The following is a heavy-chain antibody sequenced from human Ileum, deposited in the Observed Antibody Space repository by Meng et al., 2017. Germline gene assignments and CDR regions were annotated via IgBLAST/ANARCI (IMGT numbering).Heavy chain of an antibody. CDR2: IYQSGNT. J-gene: IGHJ5*02. V-gene: IGHV4-4*02. CDR3: ARCQQYLVNNWFDP. Sequence: QSPRQSSGPRLVNPSGTLSLSCAVSGTSISSNKWWGWVRQSPGKGLEWIGEIYQSGNTNYNPALKSRVTISLDKSKNQFSLNLTSVTAADTAIYYCARCQQYLVNNWFDPWGQGILVTVSS. CDR1: GTSISSNKW. D-gene: IGHD4-11*01.